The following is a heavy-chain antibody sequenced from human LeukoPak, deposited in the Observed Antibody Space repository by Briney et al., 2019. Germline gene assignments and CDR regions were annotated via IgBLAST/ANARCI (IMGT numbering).Heavy chain of an antibody. D-gene: IGHD4-11*01. CDR3: ARRSVPEKTSPSTFEI. CDR2: IYPGDSDT. V-gene: IGHV5-51*01. Sequence: GESLKISCKGSGYSFTNYWIGWVRQMPGKGLEWMGIIYPGDSDTKYSPSFQGQVTISADKSISTAYLQWSSLKASDTAMYYCARRSVPEKTSPSTFEIWGQGTMVTVSS. CDR1: GYSFTNYW. J-gene: IGHJ3*02.